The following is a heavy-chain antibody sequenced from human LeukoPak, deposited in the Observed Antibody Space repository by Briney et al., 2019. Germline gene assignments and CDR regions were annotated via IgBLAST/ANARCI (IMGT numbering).Heavy chain of an antibody. CDR2: IYYSGST. J-gene: IGHJ5*02. Sequence: SETLSLTCTVSGGSISSYYWSWIRQPPGKGLEWIGYIYYSGSTNYNPSLKSRVTISVDTSKNQFSLKLSSVTAADTAVYYCARGRGCSGGGCYSNWFDPWGQGTLVTVSS. CDR3: ARGRGCSGGGCYSNWFDP. V-gene: IGHV4-59*01. CDR1: GGSISSYY. D-gene: IGHD2-15*01.